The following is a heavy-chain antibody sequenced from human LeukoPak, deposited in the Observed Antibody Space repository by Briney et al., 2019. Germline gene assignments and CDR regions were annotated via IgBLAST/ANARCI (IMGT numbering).Heavy chain of an antibody. Sequence: GASVKVSCEASGYTFTSYAMNWVRQAPGQGLEWMGWINTNTGNPTYAQGFTGRFVFSLDTSVSTAYLQISSLKAEDTAVYYCARALRGVVARYYMDVWGKGTTVTVSS. CDR1: GYTFTSYA. V-gene: IGHV7-4-1*02. D-gene: IGHD2-15*01. CDR2: INTNTGNP. J-gene: IGHJ6*03. CDR3: ARALRGVVARYYMDV.